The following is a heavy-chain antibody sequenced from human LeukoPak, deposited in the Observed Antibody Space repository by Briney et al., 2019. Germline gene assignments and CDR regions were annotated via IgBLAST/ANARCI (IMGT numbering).Heavy chain of an antibody. CDR1: GFTFSSYG. Sequence: GGSLRLSCAASGFTFSSYGMHWVRQAPGKGLEWVAVIWYDGSNKYYADSVKGRFTISRDNSKNTLYLQMNSLRAEDTAVYYCAREVIAAAGTNYFDYWGQGTLVTVSS. CDR3: AREVIAAAGTNYFDY. J-gene: IGHJ4*02. CDR2: IWYDGSNK. D-gene: IGHD6-13*01. V-gene: IGHV3-33*01.